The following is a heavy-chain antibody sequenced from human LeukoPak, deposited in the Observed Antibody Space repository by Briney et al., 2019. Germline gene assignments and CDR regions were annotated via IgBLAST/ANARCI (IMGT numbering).Heavy chain of an antibody. CDR2: INPKSGAT. J-gene: IGHJ3*02. CDR3: ARVSSSWHNAFDI. Sequence: ASVKVSCKSSGYSFTGYYIHWVRQAPGLGLEWMGWINPKSGATKFAQRFQGRITMTKDRPITTAYMELSRLRPDDTAIYFCARVSSSWHNAFDIWGQGTMVTVSS. D-gene: IGHD6-13*01. CDR1: GYSFTGYY. V-gene: IGHV1-2*02.